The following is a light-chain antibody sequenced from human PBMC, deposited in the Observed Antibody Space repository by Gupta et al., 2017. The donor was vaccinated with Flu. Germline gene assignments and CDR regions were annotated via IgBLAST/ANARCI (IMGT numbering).Light chain of an antibody. CDR2: EVS. V-gene: IGLV2-14*01. J-gene: IGLJ2*01. CDR3: SSYTSSSTLV. CDR1: SRDVGGYNY. Sequence: SITISCTGTSRDVGGYNYVSWYQQHPGKAPKLMIYEVSNRPSGVSNRFSGSKSGNTASLTISGLQAEDEADYYCSSYTSSSTLVFGGGTKLTVL.